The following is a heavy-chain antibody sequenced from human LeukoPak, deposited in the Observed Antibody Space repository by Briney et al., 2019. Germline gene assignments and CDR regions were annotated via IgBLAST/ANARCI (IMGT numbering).Heavy chain of an antibody. CDR1: GFTFSSYA. V-gene: IGHV3-23*01. Sequence: PGGSLRLSCAASGFTFSSYAMSWVRQAPGKGLEWVSAISGSGGSTYYADSVKGRFTFTRDNSKNTLYLQMNSLRAEDTAVYYCAKDSVAGMCFDYWGQGTLVTVSS. J-gene: IGHJ4*02. CDR2: ISGSGGST. D-gene: IGHD6-19*01. CDR3: AKDSVAGMCFDY.